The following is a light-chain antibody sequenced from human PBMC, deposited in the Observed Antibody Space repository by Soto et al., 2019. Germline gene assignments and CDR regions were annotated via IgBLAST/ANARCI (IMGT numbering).Light chain of an antibody. Sequence: QSALTRPASVSGSPGQSITISCTGTSSDVGGYNYVSWYQHHPGKAPKLIIYAVSNRPSGISDRFSGSKSGNTASLTISGLQAEDEADYYCSSYTSSSPVVFGGGTKLTVL. CDR3: SSYTSSSPVV. CDR2: AVS. CDR1: SSDVGGYNY. J-gene: IGLJ2*01. V-gene: IGLV2-14*03.